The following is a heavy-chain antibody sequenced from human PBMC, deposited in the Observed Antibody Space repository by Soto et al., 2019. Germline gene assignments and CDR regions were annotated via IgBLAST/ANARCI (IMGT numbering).Heavy chain of an antibody. D-gene: IGHD3-10*01. CDR1: GFTFSRYA. CDR3: AKAPFPTMVRGYFDC. Sequence: EVQLLESGGGLVQPGGSLRLACAASGFTFSRYAMSWFRQAPGKWMELVSATSGSGGSTYYADSLKGQFTISRDKSKNTWYLQMNSLRAEDTAVYYCAKAPFPTMVRGYFDCWGQGTMVTVSS. CDR2: TSGSGGST. J-gene: IGHJ4*02. V-gene: IGHV3-23*01.